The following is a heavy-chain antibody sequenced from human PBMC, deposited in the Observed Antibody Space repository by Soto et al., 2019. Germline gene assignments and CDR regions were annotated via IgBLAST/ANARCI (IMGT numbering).Heavy chain of an antibody. J-gene: IGHJ3*02. CDR3: ASTTVTTRGDAFIS. CDR1: GFTFSSYW. D-gene: IGHD4-17*01. CDR2: INSDGSST. Sequence: GGSLRLSCAASGFTFSSYWMHWVRQAPGKGLVWVSRINSDGSSTSYADSVKGRFTISRDNAKNTLYLQMNSLRAEDTAVYYCASTTVTTRGDAFISGAKGQWSPSPQ. V-gene: IGHV3-74*01.